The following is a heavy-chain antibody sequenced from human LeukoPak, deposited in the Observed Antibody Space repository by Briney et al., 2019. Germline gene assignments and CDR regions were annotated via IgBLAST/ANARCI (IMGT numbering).Heavy chain of an antibody. V-gene: IGHV4-34*01. CDR2: INHSGST. CDR1: GGSFSGYY. CDR3: ARSTVVGAHFDY. J-gene: IGHJ4*02. Sequence: ETLSLTCAVYGGSFSGYYWTWIRQPPGKGLEWIGEINHSGSTNYNPSLKSRVTISVDKSKNQFSLKLSSVTAADTAVYYCARSTVVGAHFDYWGQGTLVTVSS. D-gene: IGHD2-21*01.